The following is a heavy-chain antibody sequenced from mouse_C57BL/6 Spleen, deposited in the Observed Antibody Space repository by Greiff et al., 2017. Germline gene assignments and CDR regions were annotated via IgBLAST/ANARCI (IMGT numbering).Heavy chain of an antibody. CDR3: ARLTGTRYFDV. CDR1: GYAFSSSW. J-gene: IGHJ1*03. D-gene: IGHD3-2*01. CDR2: IYPGDGDT. Sequence: VQLQQSGPELVKPGASVKISCKASGYAFSSSWMHWVKQRPGKGLEWIGRIYPGDGDTNYNGKFKGKATLTADKSSSTAYMQLSSLTSEDSAVYFCARLTGTRYFDVWGTGTTVTVSS. V-gene: IGHV1-82*01.